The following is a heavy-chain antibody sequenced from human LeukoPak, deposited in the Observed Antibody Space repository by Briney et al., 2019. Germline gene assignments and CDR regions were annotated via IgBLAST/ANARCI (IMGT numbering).Heavy chain of an antibody. CDR3: ARGIAVAAGKYYYYGMDV. CDR1: GFTFSSYG. J-gene: IGHJ6*02. D-gene: IGHD6-19*01. V-gene: IGHV3-30*03. Sequence: GGSLRLSCAASGFTFSSYGMHWVRQAPGKGLEWVAVISYDGSNKYYADSVKGRFTISRDNAKNSLYLQMNSLRAEDTAVYYCARGIAVAAGKYYYYGMDVWGQGTTVTVSS. CDR2: ISYDGSNK.